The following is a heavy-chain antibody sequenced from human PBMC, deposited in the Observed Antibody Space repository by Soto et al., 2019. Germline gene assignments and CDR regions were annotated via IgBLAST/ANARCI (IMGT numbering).Heavy chain of an antibody. CDR3: AKDPPSEKLQPDYGMDV. CDR2: ISGSGRFT. J-gene: IGHJ6*02. V-gene: IGHV3-23*01. D-gene: IGHD2-15*01. Sequence: GGSLILSCVASGPTFSTSAMSWVRQAPGKGLEWVSLISGSGRFTDYADSVKGRFTISRDNSKDTVYLQMNSLRVEDTAVYYCAKDPPSEKLQPDYGMDVWGQGTTVTVSS. CDR1: GPTFSTSA.